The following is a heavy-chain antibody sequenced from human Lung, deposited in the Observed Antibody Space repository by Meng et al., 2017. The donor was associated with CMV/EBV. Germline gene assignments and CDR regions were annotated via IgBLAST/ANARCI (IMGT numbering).Heavy chain of an antibody. CDR1: GFTSSDYY. CDR3: AGDDGGSFLDY. V-gene: IGHV3-11*04. J-gene: IGHJ4*02. Sequence: CAASGFTSSDYYMRWNRQTPGKWLAWLSHINSSGTTIYYADSMTGRVTISRNNAKNSLSLQMNSLRADDTAVYYCAGDDGGSFLDYWGQGTLVTVSS. D-gene: IGHD4-23*01. CDR2: INSSGTTI.